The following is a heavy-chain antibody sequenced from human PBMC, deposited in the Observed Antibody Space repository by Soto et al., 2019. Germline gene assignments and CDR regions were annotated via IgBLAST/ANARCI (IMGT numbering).Heavy chain of an antibody. CDR1: GGSISSYY. V-gene: IGHV4-59*01. CDR2: IYYSGST. CDR3: ARGYYDFWSGFPMLDY. Sequence: PSETLSLTCTVSGGSISSYYWSWIRQPPGKGLEWIGYIYYSGSTNYNPSLKSRVTISVDTSKNQFSLKLSSVTAADTAVYYCARGYYDFWSGFPMLDYWGQGTLVTVSS. D-gene: IGHD3-3*01. J-gene: IGHJ4*02.